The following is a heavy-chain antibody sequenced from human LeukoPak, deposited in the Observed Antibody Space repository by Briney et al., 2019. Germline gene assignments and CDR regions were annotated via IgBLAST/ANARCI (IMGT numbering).Heavy chain of an antibody. D-gene: IGHD3-22*01. V-gene: IGHV3-23*01. CDR3: AKDPHYDSSVSHDY. J-gene: IGHJ4*02. Sequence: GGSLRLSCAASGFTFSSYAMSWVRQAPGKGLEWVSAISGSGGSTYYADSVKGRFTIARDNSKNTLYLQMNSLRAEDTAVYYCAKDPHYDSSVSHDYWGQGTLVTVSS. CDR1: GFTFSSYA. CDR2: ISGSGGST.